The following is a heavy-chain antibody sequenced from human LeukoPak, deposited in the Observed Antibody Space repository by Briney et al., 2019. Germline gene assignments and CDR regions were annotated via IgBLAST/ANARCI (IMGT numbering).Heavy chain of an antibody. V-gene: IGHV3-48*03. CDR3: ARDEVTMVRGLFRFDY. D-gene: IGHD3-10*01. J-gene: IGHJ4*02. Sequence: PGGSLRLSCAASGFTFSSYETNWVRQAPGKGLEWVSYISSSGSTIYYADSVKGRFTISRDNAKNSLYLQMNSLRAEDTAVYYCARDEVTMVRGLFRFDYWGQGTLVTVSS. CDR2: ISSSGSTI. CDR1: GFTFSSYE.